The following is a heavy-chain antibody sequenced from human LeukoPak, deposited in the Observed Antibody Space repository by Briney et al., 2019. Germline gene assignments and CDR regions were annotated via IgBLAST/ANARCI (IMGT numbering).Heavy chain of an antibody. V-gene: IGHV1-18*01. CDR2: ISTYSANT. CDR1: GYTFTTYG. Sequence: GASVKVSCKASGYTFTTYGINWVRQAPGQGLEWMGWISTYSANTNYAQKLQGRVTMTTDTSTSTAYMELRSLRSDDTAVYYCARGHDFGDYVIDYWGQGTLVTVSS. D-gene: IGHD4-17*01. CDR3: ARGHDFGDYVIDY. J-gene: IGHJ4*02.